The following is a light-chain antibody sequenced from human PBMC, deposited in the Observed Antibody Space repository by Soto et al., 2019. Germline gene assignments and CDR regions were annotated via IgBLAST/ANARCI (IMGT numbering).Light chain of an antibody. CDR1: QSVSSSY. J-gene: IGKJ1*01. CDR2: GAS. Sequence: ESVLTQSPGTLSLSPGEKATLSCRASQSVSSSYLPSYQQKPGQAPRLLIYGASSRGTGIPDRLSGSGSGKDFTLTVSRLEPEDFAMYYWEDCGSSSWTFGQGAKVEVK. V-gene: IGKV3-20*01. CDR3: EDCGSSSWT.